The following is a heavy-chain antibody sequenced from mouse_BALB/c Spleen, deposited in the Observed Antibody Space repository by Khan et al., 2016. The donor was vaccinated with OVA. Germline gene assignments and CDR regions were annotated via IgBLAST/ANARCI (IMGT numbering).Heavy chain of an antibody. D-gene: IGHD2-3*01. J-gene: IGHJ2*01. V-gene: IGHV1S137*01. Sequence: QVQLKQSGPELVRPGVSVKISCKGSGYTFTDYAMYWVKQSHAKSLAWIGLISTYSGNTNYNQKFKGKATMTVDKSSSTAYMELARLTSEDSANYYSARPAYDGYYDYWGQGTTLTVSS. CDR1: GYTFTDYA. CDR3: ARPAYDGYYDY. CDR2: ISTYSGNT.